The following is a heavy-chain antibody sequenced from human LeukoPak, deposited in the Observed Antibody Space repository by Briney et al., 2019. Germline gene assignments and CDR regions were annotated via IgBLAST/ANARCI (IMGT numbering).Heavy chain of an antibody. V-gene: IGHV4-39*01. Sequence: SETLSLTCTVSGGSIISTTYYWGWIRQPPGKGLEWIGSIYYSGSTCYNPSLKSRVTISVDTSKNQFSLKMRSETAADTAIYYCAGHRGSYYFYMDVWGKGTTVTVSS. CDR2: IYYSGST. D-gene: IGHD3-10*01. CDR3: AGHRGSYYFYMDV. CDR1: GGSIISTTYY. J-gene: IGHJ6*03.